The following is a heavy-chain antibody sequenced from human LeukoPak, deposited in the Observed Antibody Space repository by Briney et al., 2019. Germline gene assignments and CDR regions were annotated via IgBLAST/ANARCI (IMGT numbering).Heavy chain of an antibody. CDR1: GGSFSGYY. Sequence: SETLSLTCAVYGGSFSGYYWSWIRQPPGKGLEWIGEINHSGSTNYNPSLKSRVTISVDTSKNQFSLKLSSVTAADTAVYYCARAFARGSYYYGMDVWGKGTTVTVSS. CDR3: ARAFARGSYYYGMDV. V-gene: IGHV4-34*01. D-gene: IGHD2/OR15-2a*01. J-gene: IGHJ6*04. CDR2: INHSGST.